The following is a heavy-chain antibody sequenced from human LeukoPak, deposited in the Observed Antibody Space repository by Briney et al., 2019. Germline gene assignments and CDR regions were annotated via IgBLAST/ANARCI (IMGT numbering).Heavy chain of an antibody. Sequence: SVKVPCKASGGTFSSYAISWVRQAPGQGLEWMGGIIPIFGTANYAQKFQGRVTITADKSTSTAYMELSSLRSEDTAVYYCARSLTVAGRAGAFDIWGQGTMVTVSS. D-gene: IGHD6-19*01. CDR3: ARSLTVAGRAGAFDI. V-gene: IGHV1-69*06. CDR1: GGTFSSYA. CDR2: IIPIFGTA. J-gene: IGHJ3*02.